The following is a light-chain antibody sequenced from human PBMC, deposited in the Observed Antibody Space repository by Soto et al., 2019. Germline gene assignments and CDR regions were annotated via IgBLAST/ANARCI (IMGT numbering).Light chain of an antibody. Sequence: DIQMTQSPSSLSASVEGRVIITGRASQSISNHLNWYQQKPGKAPKLLIFAASSLQSGVPSRFSGSRSGPDFTLTISSLQPEDFATYYCQQSYSSPPTFGQGTKVDIK. CDR3: QQSYSSPPT. CDR1: QSISNH. CDR2: AAS. J-gene: IGKJ1*01. V-gene: IGKV1-39*01.